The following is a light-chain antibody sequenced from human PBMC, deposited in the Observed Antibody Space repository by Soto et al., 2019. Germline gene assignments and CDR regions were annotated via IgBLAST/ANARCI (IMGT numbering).Light chain of an antibody. Sequence: SVLTQPASVSVSPGQSITISCTGTSSYVGGYNYVSWYQQHPGKAPKLMIYEVSNRPSGVSDRFSGSKSGNTASLTISGLQAEDEADYYCGSYTSSRIYVFGAGTKVTVL. CDR2: EVS. CDR1: SSYVGGYNY. J-gene: IGLJ1*01. CDR3: GSYTSSRIYV. V-gene: IGLV2-14*01.